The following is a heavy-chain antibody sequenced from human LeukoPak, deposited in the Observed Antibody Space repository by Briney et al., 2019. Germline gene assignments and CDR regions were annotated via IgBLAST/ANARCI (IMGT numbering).Heavy chain of an antibody. CDR2: VNPNSGGT. J-gene: IGHJ4*02. CDR1: GYTFTGYY. Sequence: ASVKVSCKASGYTFTGYYMHWVRQAPGQGLEWMGRVNPNSGGTNYAQKFQGRVTMTRDTSISTAYMELSRLRSDDTAVYYCARSGGGNTSHYFDYWGQGTLVTVSS. V-gene: IGHV1-2*06. CDR3: ARSGGGNTSHYFDY. D-gene: IGHD4-23*01.